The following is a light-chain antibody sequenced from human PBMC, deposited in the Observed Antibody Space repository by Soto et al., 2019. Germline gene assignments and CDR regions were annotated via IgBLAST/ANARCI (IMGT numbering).Light chain of an antibody. Sequence: FVLKQSPVTLSLSPGEGATLSCRASQSVGSTSLAWYQQTPGQAPRLLIYDTSSRATGIPARFSGSGSGTDFTLTISRLEAEDFAVYYCQQCGVSPWTFGQGTKVEI. CDR1: QSVGSTS. J-gene: IGKJ1*01. V-gene: IGKV3-20*01. CDR3: QQCGVSPWT. CDR2: DTS.